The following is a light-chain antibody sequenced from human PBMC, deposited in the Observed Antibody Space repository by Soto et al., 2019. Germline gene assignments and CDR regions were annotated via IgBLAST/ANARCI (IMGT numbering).Light chain of an antibody. J-gene: IGKJ1*01. Sequence: EIVLTQSPGTLSLSPGERATLSCRASQSISNTSSVWYQQKPGQAPRLLFYGAYSRASGIQDRFSGGGSGTNFTLTIIRLEADEFALDYCQQLGSSPWTFGQGTKVDI. CDR2: GAY. V-gene: IGKV3-20*01. CDR3: QQLGSSPWT. CDR1: QSISNTS.